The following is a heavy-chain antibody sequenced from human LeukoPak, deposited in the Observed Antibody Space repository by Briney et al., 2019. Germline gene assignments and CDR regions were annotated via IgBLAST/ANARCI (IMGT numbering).Heavy chain of an antibody. CDR2: IKQDGSEI. CDR1: GFTFSSYW. J-gene: IGHJ4*02. V-gene: IGHV3-7*04. Sequence: SGGSLRLSCAGSGFTFSSYWMSWVRQAPGKGLEWVANIKQDGSEIYYVDSMKGRFTISRDNAKNSLYLQINSLRAEDTAVYYCARGRVMNYYDSSGLTQRGYFDYWGQGTLVTVSS. D-gene: IGHD3-22*01. CDR3: ARGRVMNYYDSSGLTQRGYFDY.